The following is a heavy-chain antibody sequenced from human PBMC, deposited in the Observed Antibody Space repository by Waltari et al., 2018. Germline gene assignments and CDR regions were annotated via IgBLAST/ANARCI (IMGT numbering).Heavy chain of an antibody. Sequence: EMPLLQSGAVVKRTGESLRISSTGSLYSSTTSLICSVRHMPGKGLEWMGIIYPGDSKTRYSPSFQGQVTITADKSISTAYLQWSSLKAADTAMYYCARVTYSSSWQKFDYWGQGTLVTVSS. J-gene: IGHJ4*02. D-gene: IGHD6-13*01. V-gene: IGHV5-51*03. CDR2: IYPGDSKT. CDR3: ARVTYSSSWQKFDY. CDR1: LYSSTTSL.